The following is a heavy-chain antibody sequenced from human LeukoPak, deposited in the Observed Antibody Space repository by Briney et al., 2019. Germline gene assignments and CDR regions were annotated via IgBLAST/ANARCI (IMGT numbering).Heavy chain of an antibody. Sequence: SETLSLTCAVYGGSFSGYYWSWIRQPPGKGLEWFGEINHSGSTNYNPSLKSRVTISVDTSKNEFSLKLRSVTAADTAVYYCARVPVGYCSGGSCYSRYYYYYMDVWGKGTTVTVSS. CDR2: INHSGST. CDR3: ARVPVGYCSGGSCYSRYYYYYMDV. J-gene: IGHJ6*03. CDR1: GGSFSGYY. D-gene: IGHD2-15*01. V-gene: IGHV4-34*01.